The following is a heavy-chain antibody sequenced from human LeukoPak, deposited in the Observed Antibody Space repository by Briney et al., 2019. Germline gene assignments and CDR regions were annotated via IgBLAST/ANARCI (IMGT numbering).Heavy chain of an antibody. CDR1: GFTFSSYG. J-gene: IGHJ4*02. V-gene: IGHV3-30*02. CDR3: AEGRKRVGAQALYYFDY. D-gene: IGHD1-26*01. CDR2: IRYDGSNK. Sequence: GGSLRLSCAASGFTFSSYGMHWVRQAPGKGLEWVAFIRYDGSNKYYADSVKGRFTISRDNSKNTLHLQMNSLRAEDTAVYYCAEGRKRVGAQALYYFDYWGQGTLVTVSS.